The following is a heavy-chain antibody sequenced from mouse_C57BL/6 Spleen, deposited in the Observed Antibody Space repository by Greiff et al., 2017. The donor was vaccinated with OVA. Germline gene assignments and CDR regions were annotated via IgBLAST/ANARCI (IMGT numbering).Heavy chain of an antibody. CDR2: ISSGGSYT. Sequence: EVQLVESGGDLVKPGGSLKLSCAASGFTFSSYGMSWVRQTPDKRLEWVATISSGGSYTYYPDSVQGRFTISRDNAKNTLYLQMSRLKSEDTAMYYCARQNYYGSSFWVAYWGQGTLVTVSA. V-gene: IGHV5-6*01. D-gene: IGHD1-1*01. J-gene: IGHJ3*01. CDR3: ARQNYYGSSFWVAY. CDR1: GFTFSSYG.